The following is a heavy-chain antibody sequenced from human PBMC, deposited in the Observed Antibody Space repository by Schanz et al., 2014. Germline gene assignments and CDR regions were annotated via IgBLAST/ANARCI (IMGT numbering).Heavy chain of an antibody. V-gene: IGHV3-74*01. J-gene: IGHJ4*02. CDR1: GFTFSNNW. Sequence: LLVESGGGLVQPGGSLRLSCAASGFTFSNNWMHWFRQGPGKGLSWVARIDGEGSDTRYADSVKGRFTISRDNAKNSLYLQMNSLRAEDTALYYCARVLGGDEGLDQWGQGTLVTVSS. CDR2: IDGEGSDT. CDR3: ARVLGGDEGLDQ. D-gene: IGHD4-17*01.